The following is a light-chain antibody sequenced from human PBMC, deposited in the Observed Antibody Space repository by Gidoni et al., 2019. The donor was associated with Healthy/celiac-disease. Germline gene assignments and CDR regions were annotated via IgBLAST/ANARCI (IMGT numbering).Light chain of an antibody. CDR2: GAS. J-gene: IGKJ2*01. Sequence: EIVLTQSPATRPGSQGERATLSCRASQSVSSNLAWYQQKPGQAPRLLIYGASTRATGIPARFSGSGSGTEFTLTISSLQSEDFAVYYCQQYNNWPPMYTFGQGTKLEIK. CDR1: QSVSSN. CDR3: QQYNNWPPMYT. V-gene: IGKV3-15*01.